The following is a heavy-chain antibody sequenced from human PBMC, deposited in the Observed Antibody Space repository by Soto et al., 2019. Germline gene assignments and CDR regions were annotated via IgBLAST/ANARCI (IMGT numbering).Heavy chain of an antibody. CDR1: GFTFSSYS. CDR3: ARAKETGLYDAFDV. V-gene: IGHV3-21*01. Sequence: EVQVVESGGGLVKPGGSLRLSCAASGFTFSSYSMNWVRQAPGTGLEWVSSISASSSYIYYADSLKGRFTISRDNAKNSLDLQMNSLRVEDTAVYYCARAKETGLYDAFDVWGQGTMVTVSS. J-gene: IGHJ3*01. CDR2: ISASSSYI. D-gene: IGHD7-27*01.